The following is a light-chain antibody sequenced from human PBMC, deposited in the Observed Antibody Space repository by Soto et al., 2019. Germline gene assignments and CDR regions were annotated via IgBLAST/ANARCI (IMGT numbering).Light chain of an antibody. Sequence: DIQMTQSPSSLSASVGDRVTITCRAGQTVTDYLNWYQHKPGKAHKLLIYSAYNRATGIQARFSGSGSGTDFTLTISSLEPEDFAVYYCKQRSNWPQTFGQGTKVDI. CDR1: QTVTDY. J-gene: IGKJ1*01. CDR3: KQRSNWPQT. V-gene: IGKV1-39*01. CDR2: SAY.